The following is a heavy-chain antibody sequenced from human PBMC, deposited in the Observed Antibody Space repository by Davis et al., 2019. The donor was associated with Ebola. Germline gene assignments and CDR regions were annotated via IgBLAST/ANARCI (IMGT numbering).Heavy chain of an antibody. Sequence: GESLKISCAASGFTFSNYAMNWVRQAPGKGLEWVSTISDSGVSTYYADSVKGRFTISRDNSKNTLYLQMNSLRAEDTAVYYCARGVRVGGVEYYGMDVWGKGTTVTVSS. J-gene: IGHJ6*04. CDR3: ARGVRVGGVEYYGMDV. CDR1: GFTFSNYA. D-gene: IGHD1-26*01. CDR2: ISDSGVST. V-gene: IGHV3-23*01.